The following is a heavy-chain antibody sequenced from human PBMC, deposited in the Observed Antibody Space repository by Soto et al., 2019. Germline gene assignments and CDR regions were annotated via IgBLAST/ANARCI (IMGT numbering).Heavy chain of an antibody. V-gene: IGHV3-23*01. CDR3: ASGEAFYYDTSRY. CDR1: GFTFSNYD. Sequence: GGSLRLSCVVSGFTFSNYDMNWGRQAPGKGLEWVSIISPNGAGAYYADSVKGRFTISRDNSKNTLYLQMNSLRAEDTAVYYCASGEAFYYDTSRYWGQGTLVPVSS. CDR2: ISPNGAGA. J-gene: IGHJ4*02. D-gene: IGHD3-22*01.